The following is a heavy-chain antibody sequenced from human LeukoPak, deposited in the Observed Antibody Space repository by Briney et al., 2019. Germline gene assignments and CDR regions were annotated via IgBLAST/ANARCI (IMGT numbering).Heavy chain of an antibody. J-gene: IGHJ4*02. CDR3: ATLSGSYYYFDY. CDR2: IYSGGST. D-gene: IGHD1-26*01. Sequence: GGSLRLSCAASGFTFSSNYMTWVRQAPGKGLEWVSVIYSGGSTYYADSVKGRFTISRDNSKNTLFLQMNSLRAEDTAVYYCATLSGSYYYFDYWGQGTLVTVSS. CDR1: GFTFSSNY. V-gene: IGHV3-53*01.